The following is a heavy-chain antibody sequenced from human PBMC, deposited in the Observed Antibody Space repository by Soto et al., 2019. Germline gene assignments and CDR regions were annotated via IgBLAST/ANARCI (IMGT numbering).Heavy chain of an antibody. CDR2: ISTYNANT. CDR3: ARKNYGDYGY. Sequence: QVQLVQSGAEVKKPGASVKVSCKASGYTFTTYGISWVRQAPGQGLEWMGWISTYNANTKNAQKLQGRVTMTTDTSTSRAYMQLRSLRSDDTAVYYCARKNYGDYGYWGEGTLVTVSS. J-gene: IGHJ4*02. CDR1: GYTFTTYG. V-gene: IGHV1-18*01. D-gene: IGHD4-17*01.